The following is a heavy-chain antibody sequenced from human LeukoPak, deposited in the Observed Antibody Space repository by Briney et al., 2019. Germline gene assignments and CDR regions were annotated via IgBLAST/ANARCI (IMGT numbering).Heavy chain of an antibody. CDR3: ASRGSSGWYSY. D-gene: IGHD6-19*01. CDR1: GGSISSGGYY. Sequence: SETLSLTCTVSGGSISSGGYYWSWIRQPPGKGLEWIGYIYYSGSTNYNPSLKSRVTISVDTSKNQFSLKLSSVTAADTAVYYCASRGSSGWYSYWGQGTLVTVSS. V-gene: IGHV4-61*08. J-gene: IGHJ4*02. CDR2: IYYSGST.